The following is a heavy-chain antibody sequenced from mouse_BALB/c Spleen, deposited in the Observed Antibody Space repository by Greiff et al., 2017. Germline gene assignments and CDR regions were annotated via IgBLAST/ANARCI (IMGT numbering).Heavy chain of an antibody. CDR3: AREGKFITTVVPFAY. CDR1: GFTFSSYG. Sequence: EVKLMESGGGLVQPGGSLKLSCAASGFTFSSYGMSWVRQTPDKRLELVATINSNGGSTYYPDSVKGRFTISRDNAKNTLYLQMSSLKSEDTAMYYCAREGKFITTVVPFAYWGQGTTLTVSS. D-gene: IGHD1-1*01. J-gene: IGHJ2*01. V-gene: IGHV5-6-3*01. CDR2: INSNGGST.